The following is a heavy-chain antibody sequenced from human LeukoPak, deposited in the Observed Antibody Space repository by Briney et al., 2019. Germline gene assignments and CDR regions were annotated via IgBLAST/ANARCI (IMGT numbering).Heavy chain of an antibody. CDR2: ISTDGSQT. V-gene: IGHV3-74*01. CDR1: GFTISNYW. CDR3: VRSLRSADF. Sequence: PGGSLRLSCEASGFTISNYWMDWVRQALGKGLMWVSQISTDGSQTFYADSVKGRFTISRDNAKNTLFLQMDSLRPEDTAVYYCVRSLRSADFWGQGTLVTVSS. J-gene: IGHJ4*02.